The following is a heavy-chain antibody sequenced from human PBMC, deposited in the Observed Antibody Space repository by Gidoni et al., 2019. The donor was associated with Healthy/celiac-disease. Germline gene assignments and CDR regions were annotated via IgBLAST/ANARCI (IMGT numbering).Heavy chain of an antibody. D-gene: IGHD6-13*01. CDR3: ARGRITPGIAAAGRGGFDP. CDR2: IYHSGST. Sequence: QVQLHESCPGLVKPSETLSLTCAVSGYSISSGSYWGWIRQPPGKGLEWIGSIYHSGSTNYNPSLKSRVTISVDTSKNQFSLKLSSVTAADTAVYYCARGRITPGIAAAGRGGFDPWGQGTLVTVSS. V-gene: IGHV4-38-2*01. CDR1: GYSISSGSY. J-gene: IGHJ5*02.